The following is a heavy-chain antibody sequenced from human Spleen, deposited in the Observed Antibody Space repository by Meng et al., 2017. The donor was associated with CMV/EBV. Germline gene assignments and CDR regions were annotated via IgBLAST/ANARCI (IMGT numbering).Heavy chain of an antibody. CDR3: ARDGYCSSTSCFSWFDP. Sequence: ASVKVSCKASGYTFTGYYMHWVRQAPGQGLEWMGWINPNSGGTNYAQKFQGTVTMTRDTSTSTVYMELSSLRSEDTAVYYCARDGYCSSTSCFSWFDPWGQGTLVTVSS. J-gene: IGHJ5*02. CDR2: INPNSGGT. D-gene: IGHD2-2*03. CDR1: GYTFTGYY. V-gene: IGHV1-2*02.